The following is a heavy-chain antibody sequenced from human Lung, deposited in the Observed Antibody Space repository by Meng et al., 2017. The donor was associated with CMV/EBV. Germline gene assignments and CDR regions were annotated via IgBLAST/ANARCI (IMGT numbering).Heavy chain of an antibody. CDR1: GDPISVTNW. D-gene: IGHD3-3*01. CDR3: ARGIFGVVDY. Sequence: SETXSLTCTVSGDPISVTNWWNWVRQSPGKGLEWIGSIYHTGSSYYNPSLKSRVTLSVDTSKNQFSLKVNSVTAADTAVYYCARGIFGVVDYWVQGTMVTVSS. CDR2: IYHTGSS. J-gene: IGHJ4*02. V-gene: IGHV4-38-2*02.